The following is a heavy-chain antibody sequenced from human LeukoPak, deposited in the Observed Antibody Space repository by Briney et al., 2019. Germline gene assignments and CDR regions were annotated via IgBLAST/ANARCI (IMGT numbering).Heavy chain of an antibody. CDR2: IYHSGST. Sequence: PSETLSLTCTVSGGSISSGGYYWSWIRQPPGKGLEWIGYIYHSGSTYYNPSLKSRVTISVDTSKNQFSLKLSSVTAADTAVYYCARDRQQLVLDYWGQGTLVTVSS. D-gene: IGHD6-13*01. J-gene: IGHJ4*02. CDR1: GGSISSGGYY. CDR3: ARDRQQLVLDY. V-gene: IGHV4-30-2*01.